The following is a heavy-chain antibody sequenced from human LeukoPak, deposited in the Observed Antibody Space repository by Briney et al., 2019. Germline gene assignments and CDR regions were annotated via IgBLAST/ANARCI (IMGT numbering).Heavy chain of an antibody. D-gene: IGHD3-10*01. CDR2: IYYSGST. V-gene: IGHV4-59*01. CDR1: GGSISSYY. Sequence: SETLSLTCTVSGGSISSYYWSWIRQPPGKGLEWIGYIYYSGSTNYNPSLKSRVSISVDTSKNQFSLKLSSVTAADTAVYYCARDHIPAITMVRGVISLDAFDIWGQGTMVTVSS. CDR3: ARDHIPAITMVRGVISLDAFDI. J-gene: IGHJ3*02.